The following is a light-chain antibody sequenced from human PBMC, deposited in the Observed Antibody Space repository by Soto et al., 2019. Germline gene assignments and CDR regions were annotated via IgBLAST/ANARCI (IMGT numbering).Light chain of an antibody. J-gene: IGKJ2*01. CDR2: GGT. CDR3: QQYVSSPYT. V-gene: IGKV3-20*01. Sequence: LLTQSPATLSLSPGERATLSCRASQTVSSGHLAWYQQKPGQAPRLLISGGTSRATGIPDRFSGSGSGTDFTLTVSRLEPEDFAVYYCQQYVSSPYTFGQGTKVDIK. CDR1: QTVSSGH.